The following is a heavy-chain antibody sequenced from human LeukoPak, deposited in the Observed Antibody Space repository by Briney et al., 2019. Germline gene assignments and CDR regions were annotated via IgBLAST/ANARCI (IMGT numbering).Heavy chain of an antibody. CDR1: GYTFTSYG. D-gene: IGHD3-22*01. V-gene: IGHV1-18*01. CDR2: TSGYNGNT. J-gene: IGHJ6*02. Sequence: GASVKVSCKASGYTFTSYGISWVRQAPGQGLEWMGWTSGYNGNTKYVQKFQGRVTMTTDTSTSTAYMELRSLRSDDTAVYYCARVDTDSSAYYYYYGMDVWGQGTTVTVSS. CDR3: ARVDTDSSAYYYYYGMDV.